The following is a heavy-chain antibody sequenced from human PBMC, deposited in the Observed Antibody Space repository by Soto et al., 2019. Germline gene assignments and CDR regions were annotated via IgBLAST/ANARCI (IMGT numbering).Heavy chain of an antibody. V-gene: IGHV4-30-4*01. CDR1: GDSISNLDYF. CDR2: IYKSATT. Sequence: ASETLSLTCSVSGDSISNLDYFWAWIRQPPGQALEYIGYIYKSATTYYNPSFESRVAISVDTSKSQFSLNVTSVTAADTAVYFCARGRYCLTGRCFPNWFDSWGQGALVTVSS. CDR3: ARGRYCLTGRCFPNWFDS. J-gene: IGHJ5*01. D-gene: IGHD7-27*01.